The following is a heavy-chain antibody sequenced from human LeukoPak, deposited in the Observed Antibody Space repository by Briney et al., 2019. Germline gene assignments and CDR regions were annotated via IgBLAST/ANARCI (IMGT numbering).Heavy chain of an antibody. V-gene: IGHV3-49*04. D-gene: IGHD6-19*01. Sequence: PGGSLRLSCTASGFTFGDYAMTWVRQAPGKGLEGVGFIRSKIYGGTPEYAASVKGRFTISRDDSEGIAYLQMDSLKTEDTAVYYCARDGLAVAVDAFDIWGQGTMVTVSS. J-gene: IGHJ3*02. CDR2: IRSKIYGGTP. CDR1: GFTFGDYA. CDR3: ARDGLAVAVDAFDI.